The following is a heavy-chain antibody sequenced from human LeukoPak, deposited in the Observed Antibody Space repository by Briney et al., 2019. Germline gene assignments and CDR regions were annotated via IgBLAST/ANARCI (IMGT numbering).Heavy chain of an antibody. J-gene: IGHJ4*02. CDR1: GYSISSGNY. CDR2: IYHSGST. V-gene: IGHV4-38-2*01. Sequence: SETLSLTCAVSGYSISSGNYCGWIRQPPGKGLEWIGSIYHSGSTYYNPSLKSRVTISVDTSKNQFSLKLSSVTAADTAVYYCARSLTPPLYYFDYWGQGTLVTVSS. CDR3: ARSLTPPLYYFDY.